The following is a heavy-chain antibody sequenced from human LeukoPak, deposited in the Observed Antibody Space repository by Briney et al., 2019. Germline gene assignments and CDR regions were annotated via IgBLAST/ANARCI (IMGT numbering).Heavy chain of an antibody. V-gene: IGHV3-74*01. CDR2: INGDGSST. CDR3: ARGTSSGSYHGLCDY. D-gene: IGHD6-19*01. CDR1: GFTFSTYW. Sequence: PGGSLRLSCAASGFTFSTYWMHWVRHAPGKGLVWVSRINGDGSSTTYADSVKGRFTISRDNAKNTLYLQMNSLRAEDTAVYYCARGTSSGSYHGLCDYWGQGTLVTVSS. J-gene: IGHJ4*02.